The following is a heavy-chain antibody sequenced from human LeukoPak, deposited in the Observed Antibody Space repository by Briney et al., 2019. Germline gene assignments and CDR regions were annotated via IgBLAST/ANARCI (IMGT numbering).Heavy chain of an antibody. D-gene: IGHD3-10*01. CDR1: GYTFTSYV. CDR3: ARGWFGQLLQDY. J-gene: IGHJ4*02. CDR2: MNPNSGNT. V-gene: IGHV1-8*01. Sequence: ASVKLSCKASGYTFTSYVINWVRQATGQGPEWMGWMNPNSGNTGYAQQFQGRVTMTRTTSTSTAYMELSSLRSDDTAVYYCARGWFGQLLQDYWGQGTLVTVSS.